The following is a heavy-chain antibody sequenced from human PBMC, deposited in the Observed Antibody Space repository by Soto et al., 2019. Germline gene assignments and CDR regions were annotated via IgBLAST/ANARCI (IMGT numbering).Heavy chain of an antibody. V-gene: IGHV4-4*07. CDR2: IHTTDGT. D-gene: IGHD6-25*01. J-gene: IGHJ4*02. CDR3: ARALSSAAGLYFDF. Sequence: SETLSLTCTVSGGSISSYYWSWSRQPAGKGMEWIGRIHTTDGTNYNPSLKSRVTMSIDTSNDQFSLKLSSLTAADTAVYYCARALSSAAGLYFDFWGQGTLVTVSS. CDR1: GGSISSYY.